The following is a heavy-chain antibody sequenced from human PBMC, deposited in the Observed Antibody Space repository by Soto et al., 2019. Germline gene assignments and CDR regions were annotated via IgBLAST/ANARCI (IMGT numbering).Heavy chain of an antibody. CDR1: GITFSDYA. V-gene: IGHV3-15*07. CDR2: IKSKTDGGTT. Sequence: GGSLRLSCAASGITFSDYAMHWVRQAPGKGLEWVGHIKSKTDGGTTDYAAPVKGRFIISRDDSKKTLYLQMNSLKTEDTAVYYVTKSNRALEWFLYGGGRGERNYDYYGMDVWGQGTTVTVSS. CDR3: TKSNRALEWFLYGGGRGERNYDYYGMDV. J-gene: IGHJ6*02. D-gene: IGHD3-3*01.